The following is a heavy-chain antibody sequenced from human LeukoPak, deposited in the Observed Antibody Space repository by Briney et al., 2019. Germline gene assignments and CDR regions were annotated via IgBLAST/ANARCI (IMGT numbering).Heavy chain of an antibody. J-gene: IGHJ4*02. CDR1: GGSISSGGYS. Sequence: PSETLSLTCAVSGGSISSGGYSWSWIRQPPGKGLEWIGYIYHSGSTYYNPSLKSRVTISVDRSKNQFSLKLSSVTVADTAVYYCAARSIDFDYWGQGTLVTVSS. D-gene: IGHD6-6*01. V-gene: IGHV4-30-2*01. CDR3: AARSIDFDY. CDR2: IYHSGST.